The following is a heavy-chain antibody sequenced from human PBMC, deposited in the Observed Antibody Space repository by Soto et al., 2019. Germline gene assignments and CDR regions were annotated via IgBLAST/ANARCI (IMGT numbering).Heavy chain of an antibody. J-gene: IGHJ6*02. CDR3: AREVDGYRTGDYYYGMDV. CDR2: IIPIFGTA. V-gene: IGHV1-69*13. CDR1: GGTFSSYA. Sequence: ASVKVSCKASGGTFSSYAISWVRQAPGQGLEWMGGIIPIFGTANYAQKFQGRVTITADESTSTAYMELSSLRSEDTAVYYCAREVDGYRTGDYYYGMDVWGQGTKVTVYS. D-gene: IGHD2-21*02.